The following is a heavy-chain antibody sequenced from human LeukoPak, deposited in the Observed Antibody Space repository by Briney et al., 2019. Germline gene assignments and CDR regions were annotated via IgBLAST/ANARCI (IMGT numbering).Heavy chain of an antibody. J-gene: IGHJ4*02. V-gene: IGHV3-23*01. CDR1: GFTFSSYA. D-gene: IGHD2-2*01. Sequence: HPGGSLRLSCAASGFTFSSYAMSWVRQAPGKGLEWVSAISGSGGSTYYADSVKGRFTISRDNSKNTLYLQMNSLRAEDTAVYYCAKASRYCSSTSCPMDYWGQGTLVTVSS. CDR2: ISGSGGST. CDR3: AKASRYCSSTSCPMDY.